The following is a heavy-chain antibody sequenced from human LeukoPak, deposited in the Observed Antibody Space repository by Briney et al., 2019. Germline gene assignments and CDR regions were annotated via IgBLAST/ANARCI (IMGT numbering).Heavy chain of an antibody. CDR2: IDPSDSYT. CDR1: GSSFTSYW. D-gene: IGHD6-19*01. J-gene: IGHJ5*02. V-gene: IGHV5-10-1*01. CDR3: ARHESYSSGWYKDWFDP. Sequence: GEPLRISCKGSGSSFTSYWISWVRPMPGKGLEWMGRIDPSDSYTNYSPSFQGHVTISADKSISTAYLRWSSLKASDTAMYYCARHESYSSGWYKDWFDPWGQGTLVTVSS.